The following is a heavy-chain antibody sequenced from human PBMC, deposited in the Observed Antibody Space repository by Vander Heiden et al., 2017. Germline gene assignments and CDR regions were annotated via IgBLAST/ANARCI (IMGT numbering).Heavy chain of an antibody. CDR1: GATSSSVTSY. Sequence: QVQLQESGRGLLKPSQTLSLTCTISGATSSSVTSYWTWIRQHPGKGLEWIGYISDSGTTDYNPSLRGRLTISVDTSKSQFSLNLSSVTAADTAVYFCARERGDTGTWSNYFYGMDVWGQGTTVTVSS. D-gene: IGHD5-18*01. J-gene: IGHJ6*02. CDR3: ARERGDTGTWSNYFYGMDV. V-gene: IGHV4-31*03. CDR2: ISDSGTT.